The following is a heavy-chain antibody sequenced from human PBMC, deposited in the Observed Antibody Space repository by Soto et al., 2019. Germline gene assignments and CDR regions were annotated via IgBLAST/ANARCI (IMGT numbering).Heavy chain of an antibody. V-gene: IGHV3-23*01. CDR1: GFTFSSYA. CDR2: ISGSGGST. D-gene: IGHD2-15*01. Sequence: GSLRLSCAASGFTFSSYAMSWVRQAPGKGLEWVSAISGSGGSTYYADSVKGRFTISRDNSKNTLYLQMNSLRAEDTAVYYCAKGGVVVAATYWYFDLWGRGTLVTVSS. J-gene: IGHJ2*01. CDR3: AKGGVVVAATYWYFDL.